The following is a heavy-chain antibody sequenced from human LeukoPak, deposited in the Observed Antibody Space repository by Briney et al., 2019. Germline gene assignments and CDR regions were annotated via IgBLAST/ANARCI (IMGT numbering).Heavy chain of an antibody. V-gene: IGHV1-18*01. CDR1: GYTFTRYG. J-gene: IGHJ6*02. Sequence: ASVKVSCKASGYTFTRYGIRWVRQAPGQGVEWMGWISAYNGNTKYAQKLQGRVTMTTDTSTSTAYMELRSLRSDDTAVYYCARGASCYNCLDYYYGMDVWGQGTTVTVSS. D-gene: IGHD2-15*01. CDR2: ISAYNGNT. CDR3: ARGASCYNCLDYYYGMDV.